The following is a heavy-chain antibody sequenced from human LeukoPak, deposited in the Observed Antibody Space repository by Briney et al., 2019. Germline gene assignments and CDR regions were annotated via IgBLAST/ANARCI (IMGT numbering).Heavy chain of an antibody. CDR3: ARADITIFGVVISLAFDI. CDR2: IIPILGIA. CDR1: GGTFSSYT. V-gene: IGHV1-69*02. J-gene: IGHJ3*02. D-gene: IGHD3-3*01. Sequence: SVKVSCKASGGTFSSYTISWVRQAPGQGLEWMGRIIPILGIANYAQKFQGRVTITADKSTSTAYMELSSLRSEDTAVYYCARADITIFGVVISLAFDIWGQGTMVTVSS.